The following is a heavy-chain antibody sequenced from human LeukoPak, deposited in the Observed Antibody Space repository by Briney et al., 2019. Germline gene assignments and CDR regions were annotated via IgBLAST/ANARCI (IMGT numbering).Heavy chain of an antibody. Sequence: GGSLRLSCAASGFTFSSYAMSWARQAPGKGLEWVSAISGSGAGTYYADSVKGRFTISRDNSKNTLYLQMNSLRAEDTAVYYCAKDRETWSIAVAGPFDYWGQGTLVTVSS. J-gene: IGHJ4*02. CDR3: AKDRETWSIAVAGPFDY. D-gene: IGHD6-19*01. CDR1: GFTFSSYA. CDR2: ISGSGAGT. V-gene: IGHV3-23*01.